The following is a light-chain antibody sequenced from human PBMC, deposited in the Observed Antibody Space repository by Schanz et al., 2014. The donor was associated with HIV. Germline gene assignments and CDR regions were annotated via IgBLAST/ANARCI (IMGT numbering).Light chain of an antibody. CDR2: DND. Sequence: QSVLTQPPSVSAAPGQKVTISCSGSSSNIGHNYVSWYQQFPGTAPKLLIYDNDKRPSGTPDRFSGSKSGTSASLAISGLQSEDEADYYCATWDDALNAWVFGGGTKLTVL. CDR1: SSNIGHNY. J-gene: IGLJ3*02. CDR3: ATWDDALNAWV. V-gene: IGLV1-51*01.